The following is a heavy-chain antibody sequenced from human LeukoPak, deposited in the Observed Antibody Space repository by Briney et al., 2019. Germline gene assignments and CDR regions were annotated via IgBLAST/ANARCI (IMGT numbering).Heavy chain of an antibody. Sequence: GASAKVSCKASGYTFTGYYMHWVRQAPGQGLEWMGWINPNSGGTNYAQKFQGWVTMTRDTSISTAYMELSRLRSDDTAVYYCASSRRYYYDSSGPDAFDIWGQGTMVTVSS. CDR1: GYTFTGYY. CDR2: INPNSGGT. CDR3: ASSRRYYYDSSGPDAFDI. V-gene: IGHV1-2*04. J-gene: IGHJ3*02. D-gene: IGHD3-22*01.